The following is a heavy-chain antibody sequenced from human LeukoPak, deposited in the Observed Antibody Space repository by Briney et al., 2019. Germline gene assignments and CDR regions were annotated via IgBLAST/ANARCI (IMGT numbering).Heavy chain of an antibody. D-gene: IGHD5-18*01. CDR2: IWYDGSNK. Sequence: PGKSLRLSCSASGLSLTTHGMQWVRQAPGKGLEWVAVIWYDGSNKYYADSVKGRVTISRDNSKNTLYLQMNSLRAEDTAVDYCASVYSYGWFDYWGQGALVTVSS. V-gene: IGHV3-33*01. CDR3: ASVYSYGWFDY. J-gene: IGHJ5*01. CDR1: GLSLTTHG.